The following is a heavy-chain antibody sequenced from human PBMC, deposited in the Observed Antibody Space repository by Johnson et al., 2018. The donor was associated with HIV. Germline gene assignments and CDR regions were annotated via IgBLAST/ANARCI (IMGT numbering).Heavy chain of an antibody. V-gene: IGHV3-7*01. J-gene: IGHJ3*02. Sequence: VQLVESGGGLVQPGGSLRLSCAASGFTFSSYWMSWVRQAPGKGLEWVANIKQDGSEKYYVDSVKGRFTISRDNAKNSLHLQMNSLRGEDTAVYSCTRDVNYRECSSTSCSDAFHIWGQGTMVTVSS. CDR1: GFTFSSYW. CDR2: IKQDGSEK. D-gene: IGHD2-2*01. CDR3: TRDVNYRECSSTSCSDAFHI.